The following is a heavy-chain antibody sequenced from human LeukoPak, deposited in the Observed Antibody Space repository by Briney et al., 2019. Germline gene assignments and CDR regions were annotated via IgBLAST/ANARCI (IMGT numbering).Heavy chain of an antibody. J-gene: IGHJ4*02. CDR2: IKQDGSET. CDR3: ARGKGVDY. Sequence: PGGSLRPSCAASGFTFSGYWMTWVRQAPGKGLEWVANIKQDGSETYYVDSVKGRFTISRDNARNSLYLQMNSLRAEDTAVYYCARGKGVDYWGQGILVTVSS. V-gene: IGHV3-7*01. CDR1: GFTFSGYW.